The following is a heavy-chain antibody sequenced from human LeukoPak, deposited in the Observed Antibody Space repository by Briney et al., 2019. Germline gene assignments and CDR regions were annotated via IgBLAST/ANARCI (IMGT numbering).Heavy chain of an antibody. CDR2: INHSGNT. J-gene: IGHJ4*02. V-gene: IGHV4-30-2*01. CDR1: GGSISSGGYS. Sequence: SETLSLTCAVSGGSISSGGYSWSWIRQPPGKGLEWIGEINHSGNTNYNPSLKSRVTISVDTSKKQLSLKLTSVTAADTAVYYCVRSETDYWGQGTLVTVSS. CDR3: VRSETDY.